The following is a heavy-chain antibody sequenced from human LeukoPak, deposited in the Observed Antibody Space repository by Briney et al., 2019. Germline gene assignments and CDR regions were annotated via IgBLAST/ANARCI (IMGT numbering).Heavy chain of an antibody. V-gene: IGHV3-48*01. CDR3: AREEYSSSYYFDY. Sequence: GGSLRLSCAASGFTFSSYSMNWVRQAPGKGLEWVSYISSSSSTIYYADSVKGRFTISRDNAKNSLYLQMNSLRAEDTAVYYCAREEYSSSYYFDYWGQGTLVTVSS. CDR2: ISSSSSTI. CDR1: GFTFSSYS. J-gene: IGHJ4*02. D-gene: IGHD6-6*01.